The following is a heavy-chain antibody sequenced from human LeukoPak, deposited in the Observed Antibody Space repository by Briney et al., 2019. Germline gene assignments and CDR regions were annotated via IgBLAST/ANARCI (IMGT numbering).Heavy chain of an antibody. CDR1: GGSISSYY. V-gene: IGHV4-59*12. Sequence: SETLSLTCTVSGGSISSYYWSWIRQPPGKGLEWIGYIYYSGSTNYNPSLKSRVTISVDTSKNQFSLKLISVTAADTAVYYCVRDSGSTWTLADYWGQGTLVTVSS. J-gene: IGHJ4*02. CDR2: IYYSGST. D-gene: IGHD6-13*01. CDR3: VRDSGSTWTLADY.